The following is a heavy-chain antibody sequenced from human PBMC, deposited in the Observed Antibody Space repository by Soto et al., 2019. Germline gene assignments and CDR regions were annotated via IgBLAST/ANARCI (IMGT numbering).Heavy chain of an antibody. CDR3: ARPQPRYCSGGLGWRCVFDI. V-gene: IGHV1-18*04. Sequence: ASVKVSCKASGYTFTSYGISWVRQAPGQGLEWMGWISAYNGNTNYAQKLQGRVTMTTDTSTSTAYMELRSLRSDDTAVYYCARPQPRYCSGGLGWRCVFDIWGQGTMVTDS. CDR2: ISAYNGNT. J-gene: IGHJ3*02. D-gene: IGHD2-15*01. CDR1: GYTFTSYG.